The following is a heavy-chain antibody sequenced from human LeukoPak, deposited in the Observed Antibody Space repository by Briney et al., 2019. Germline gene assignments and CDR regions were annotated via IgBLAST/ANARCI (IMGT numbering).Heavy chain of an antibody. V-gene: IGHV3-33*06. J-gene: IGHJ4*02. Sequence: GGSLRLSCAASGFTFSSYAMSWVRQAPGKGLELVALIWYDGSSKYYADSVKGRFTISRDNSKNTLYLQMNSLRAEDTAVYYCAKGDSSSWYLFDYWGQGTLVTVSS. CDR1: GFTFSSYA. D-gene: IGHD6-13*01. CDR3: AKGDSSSWYLFDY. CDR2: IWYDGSSK.